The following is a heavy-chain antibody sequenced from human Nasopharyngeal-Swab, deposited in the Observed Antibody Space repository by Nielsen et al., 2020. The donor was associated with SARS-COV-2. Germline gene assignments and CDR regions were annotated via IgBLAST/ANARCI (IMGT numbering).Heavy chain of an antibody. V-gene: IGHV4-34*01. CDR3: ARGPALVIRKTLISGFDI. D-gene: IGHD3-10*01. CDR2: INHSGST. J-gene: IGHJ3*02. Sequence: SETLSLTCAVFGGSFIGSYWSWFRQPPGRGLEWIGEINHSGSTMYIPSLKSRVTISVDTSKNQFSLNLTSVNAADTAMYYCARGPALVIRKTLISGFDIWGQGTMVNVSS. CDR1: GGSFIGSY.